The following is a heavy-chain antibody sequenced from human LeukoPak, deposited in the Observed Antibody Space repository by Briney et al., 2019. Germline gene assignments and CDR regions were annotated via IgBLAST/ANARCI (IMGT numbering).Heavy chain of an antibody. CDR3: AKRAMVRGVQNEGGFDP. V-gene: IGHV3-23*01. J-gene: IGHJ5*02. Sequence: QSGGSLRLSCAASGFTFSSYAMSWVRQAPGKGLEWVSAISGSGGSTYYADSVKGRFTISRDNSKNTLYLQMNSLRAEDTAVYYCAKRAMVRGVQNEGGFDPWGQGTLVTVSS. CDR2: ISGSGGST. D-gene: IGHD3-10*01. CDR1: GFTFSSYA.